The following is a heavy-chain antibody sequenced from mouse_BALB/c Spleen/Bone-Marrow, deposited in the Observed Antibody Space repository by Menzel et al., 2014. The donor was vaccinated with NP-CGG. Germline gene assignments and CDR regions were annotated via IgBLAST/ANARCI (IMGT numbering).Heavy chain of an antibody. Sequence: EVQLQQSGAELVRPGASVKLSCTASGFNIKDTYMHWVKQRPEQGLEWIGRIDPANGNTKCDPKFQGKATITADTSSNTAYLQLSSLTSEDTAAYYCARGYYDYVYAMGYWGQGTSVTVSS. J-gene: IGHJ4*01. D-gene: IGHD2-4*01. CDR2: IDPANGNT. CDR3: ARGYYDYVYAMGY. CDR1: GFNIKDTY. V-gene: IGHV14-3*02.